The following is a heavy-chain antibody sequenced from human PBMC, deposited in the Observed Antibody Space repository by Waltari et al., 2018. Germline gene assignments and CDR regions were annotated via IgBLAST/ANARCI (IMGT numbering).Heavy chain of an antibody. D-gene: IGHD3-22*01. J-gene: IGHJ3*02. CDR2: IIPIFGTA. V-gene: IGHV1-69*05. CDR1: GGTFSRSA. Sequence: QVQLVQSGAEVKKPGSSVKVSCKASGGTFSRSAISWVRHAPGQGLEWMGGIIPIFGTANYAQKFQGRVTITTDESTSTAYMELSSLRSEDTAVYYCARTHDSSGYYYGPFDIWGQGTMVTVSS. CDR3: ARTHDSSGYYYGPFDI.